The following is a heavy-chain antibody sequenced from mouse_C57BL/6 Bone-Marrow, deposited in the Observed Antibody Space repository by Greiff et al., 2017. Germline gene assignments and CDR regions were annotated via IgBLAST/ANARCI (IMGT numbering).Heavy chain of an antibody. V-gene: IGHV14-4*01. CDR3: TTDDYDDGAYYFDY. CDR2: IDPENGDT. Sequence: VQLQQSGAELVRPGASVKLSCTASGFNITDDYMHWVKQRPEQGLEWIGWIDPENGDTEYASKFQGKATITADASSNTAYLQLSSLTSEDTAVYYCTTDDYDDGAYYFDYWGQGTTLTVSS. D-gene: IGHD2-4*01. J-gene: IGHJ2*01. CDR1: GFNITDDY.